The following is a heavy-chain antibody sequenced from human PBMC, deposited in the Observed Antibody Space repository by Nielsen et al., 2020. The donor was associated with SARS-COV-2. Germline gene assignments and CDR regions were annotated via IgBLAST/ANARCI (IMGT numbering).Heavy chain of an antibody. CDR1: GFTFSSYA. CDR2: ISGSGGST. V-gene: IGHV3-23*01. J-gene: IGHJ4*02. D-gene: IGHD2-15*01. Sequence: GESLKISCAASGFTFSSYAMSWVRQAPGKGLEWVSAISGSGGSTYYADSVKGRFTISRDNSKNTLYLQMNSLRAEDTAVYYCAKDVRGWGLYYFDYWGQGTLVTVSS. CDR3: AKDVRGWGLYYFDY.